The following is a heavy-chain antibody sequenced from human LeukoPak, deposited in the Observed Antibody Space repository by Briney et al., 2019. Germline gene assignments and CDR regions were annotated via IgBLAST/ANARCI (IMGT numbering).Heavy chain of an antibody. D-gene: IGHD3-22*01. CDR3: ARDRPVNYHDSSGYSEYYYYYYMDV. Sequence: SETLSLTCTVSGGSISSGSYHWSWIRQPAGKGLEWIGRIYTSGSTNYNPSLKGRVTISVDTSKNQFSLKLSSVTAADTAVYYCARDRPVNYHDSSGYSEYYYYYYMDVWGKGTTVTISS. V-gene: IGHV4-61*02. CDR1: GGSISSGSYH. J-gene: IGHJ6*03. CDR2: IYTSGST.